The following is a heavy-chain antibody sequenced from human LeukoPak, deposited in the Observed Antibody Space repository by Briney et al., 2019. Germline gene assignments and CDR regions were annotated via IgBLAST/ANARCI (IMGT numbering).Heavy chain of an antibody. Sequence: GGSLRLSCVASGFTFSSYAMSWVRQAAGKGLEWVSSTSSSGETPYYADSVKGRFTISRDNSRNTLYLQMNRLRAEDTAVYYCAKDRPNYYGTNGHYYRRDGACWGQGTLVPVSS. J-gene: IGHJ4*02. CDR2: TSSSGETP. CDR1: GFTFSSYA. V-gene: IGHV3-23*01. D-gene: IGHD3-22*01. CDR3: AKDRPNYYGTNGHYYRRDGAC.